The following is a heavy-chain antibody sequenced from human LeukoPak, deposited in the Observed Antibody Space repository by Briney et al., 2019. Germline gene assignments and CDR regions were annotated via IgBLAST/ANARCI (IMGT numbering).Heavy chain of an antibody. V-gene: IGHV1-2*02. CDR2: INPNSGGT. J-gene: IGHJ4*02. Sequence: ASVKVSCKASGYTFTGYYMHWVRQAPGQGLEWMGWINPNSGGTNYAQKFQGRVTMTRDAPISTAYMELSRLRSDDTAVYYCARDILYCSSTSCQDYWGQGTLVTVSS. CDR3: ARDILYCSSTSCQDY. D-gene: IGHD2-2*01. CDR1: GYTFTGYY.